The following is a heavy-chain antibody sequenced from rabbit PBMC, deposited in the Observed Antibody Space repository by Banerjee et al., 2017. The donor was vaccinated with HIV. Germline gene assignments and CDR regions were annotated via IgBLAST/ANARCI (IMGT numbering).Heavy chain of an antibody. CDR3: ARINGNSGTGL. CDR1: GFDFSSMYY. CDR2: IYIGSSGNT. J-gene: IGHJ4*01. V-gene: IGHV1S40*01. Sequence: QSLEESGGGLVQPEGSPTLTCTASGFDFSSMYYMCWVRQAPGKGLEWIGCIYIGSSGNTYYANWAKGRFTISKTSSTTVTLQMTSLTAADTATYFCARINGNSGTGLWGPGTLVTVS. D-gene: IGHD5-1*01.